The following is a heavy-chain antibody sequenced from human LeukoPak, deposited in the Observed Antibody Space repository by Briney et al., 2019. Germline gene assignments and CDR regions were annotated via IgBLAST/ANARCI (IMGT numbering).Heavy chain of an antibody. V-gene: IGHV1-2*02. CDR3: ARESDIGKDFDH. CDR1: GYTFTGYY. CDR2: INPNSGGT. D-gene: IGHD2-15*01. Sequence: ASVKVSCKASGYTFTGYYMHWVRQAPGQGLEWMGWINPNSGGTNYAQKFQGRVTMTRDTSISTVYMELSSLRSEDTALYYCARESDIGKDFDHWGQGTLVTVSS. J-gene: IGHJ4*02.